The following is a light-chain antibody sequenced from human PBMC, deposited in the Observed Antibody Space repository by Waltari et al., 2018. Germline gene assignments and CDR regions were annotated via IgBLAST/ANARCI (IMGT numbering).Light chain of an antibody. CDR3: SSYGGYNTPYV. J-gene: IGLJ2*01. Sequence: QSALTQPPSASGSPGPSVTISCTGSSSAVGGYHFVSSHQQHPGKAPKLMIYEVIKRPSGVPDRFSGSKSGNTASLTVSGLQAEDEADYYCSSYGGYNTPYVFGGGTKLTVL. CDR2: EVI. CDR1: SSAVGGYHF. V-gene: IGLV2-8*01.